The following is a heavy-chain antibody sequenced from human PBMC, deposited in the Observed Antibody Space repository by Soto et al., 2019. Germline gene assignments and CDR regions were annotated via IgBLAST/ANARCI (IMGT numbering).Heavy chain of an antibody. V-gene: IGHV3-9*01. CDR3: VSSKGGYSYGTPFDY. J-gene: IGHJ4*02. CDR2: ISWNSGNI. Sequence: EVQLEESGGALVQPGRSLRLSCAASGFTFDDYAMHWVRQVLGKGLEWVSSISWNSGNIGYADSVKGRFTTSRDNPKNYLYLQMNSLRPEDTALYYCVSSKGGYSYGTPFDYWGQGTLVPVSS. D-gene: IGHD5-18*01. CDR1: GFTFDDYA.